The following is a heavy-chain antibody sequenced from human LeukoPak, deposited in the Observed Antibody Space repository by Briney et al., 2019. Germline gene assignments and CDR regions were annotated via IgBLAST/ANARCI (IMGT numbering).Heavy chain of an antibody. V-gene: IGHV3-49*04. D-gene: IGHD3-16*01. CDR1: GFTFGDYA. J-gene: IGHJ3*02. Sequence: PGGSLRLSCTASGFTFGDYAMSWVRQAPGKVLEWVGFIRSKAYGGTTEYVASVKGRFTISRDDSKSIAYLQMNSLKTEDTAVYYCTSDLGPTGAFDIWGQGTMVTVSS. CDR3: TSDLGPTGAFDI. CDR2: IRSKAYGGTT.